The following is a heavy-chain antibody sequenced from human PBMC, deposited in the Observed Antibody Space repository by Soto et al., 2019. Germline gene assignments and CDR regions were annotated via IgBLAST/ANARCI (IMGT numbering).Heavy chain of an antibody. CDR2: IYYSGST. V-gene: IGHV4-31*03. D-gene: IGHD3-10*02. CDR1: GGSISSGGYY. Sequence: QVQLQESGPGLVKPSQTLSLTCTVSGGSISSGGYYWSWIRQHPGKGLEWIGYIYYSGSTYYNPSLKSRVTISVDTSKNQFSLKLSSVTAADTAVYYCAREGGVRGVIFRAFDYWGQGTLVTVSS. J-gene: IGHJ4*02. CDR3: AREGGVRGVIFRAFDY.